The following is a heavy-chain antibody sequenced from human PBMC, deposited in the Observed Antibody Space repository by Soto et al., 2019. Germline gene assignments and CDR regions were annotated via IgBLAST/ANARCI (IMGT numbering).Heavy chain of an antibody. Sequence: ASVKVSCKASGYTFTSYYMHWVRQAPGQGLEWMGTIYPGGVNIAYAQKFQGRVTMTKDTSTSTVYMELTSLTSEDTAVYYRARDKSWHELLWWFDPWGQGTLVTVSS. V-gene: IGHV1-46*03. CDR1: GYTFTSYY. J-gene: IGHJ5*02. CDR3: ARDKSWHELLWWFDP. CDR2: IYPGGVNI. D-gene: IGHD2-21*02.